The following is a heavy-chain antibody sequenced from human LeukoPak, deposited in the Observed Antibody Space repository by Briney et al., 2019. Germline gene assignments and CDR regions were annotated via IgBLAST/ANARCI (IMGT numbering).Heavy chain of an antibody. CDR2: ISAYNGNT. J-gene: IGHJ3*02. V-gene: IGHV1-18*01. D-gene: IGHD6-13*01. CDR3: ARDRWAAGPDAFDI. CDR1: GYTFTSYG. Sequence: VASVKVSCKASGYTFTSYGISWVRQAPGQGLEWMGWISAYNGNTNYAQKLQGRVTMTTDTSTSTAYMELRSLRSDDTAVYYCARDRWAAGPDAFDIWGQGTMVTVSS.